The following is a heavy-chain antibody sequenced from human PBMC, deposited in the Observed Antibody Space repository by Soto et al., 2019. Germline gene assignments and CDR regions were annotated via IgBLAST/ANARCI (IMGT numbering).Heavy chain of an antibody. D-gene: IGHD6-13*01. Sequence: TSETLSLTCTVSGGSISSYYRSWIRQPAGKGLEWIGRIYTSGSTNYNPSLKSRVTMSVDTSKNQFSLKLSSVTAADTAVYYCARDKESSSLHNHCSSYCMDVWGQGTTVTVSS. CDR3: ARDKESSSLHNHCSSYCMDV. CDR1: GGSISSYY. V-gene: IGHV4-4*07. J-gene: IGHJ6*02. CDR2: IYTSGST.